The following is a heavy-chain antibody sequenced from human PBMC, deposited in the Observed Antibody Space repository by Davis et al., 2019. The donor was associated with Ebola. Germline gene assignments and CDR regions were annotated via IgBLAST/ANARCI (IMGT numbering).Heavy chain of an antibody. CDR1: GFVFRNYV. D-gene: IGHD5-18*01. J-gene: IGHJ3*02. CDR3: ARDERRGYNYGAFDI. CDR2: LGTSADT. V-gene: IGHV3-23*01. Sequence: GESLKISCAASGFVFRNYVMSWVRQAPGKGLEWVSTLGTSADTYYADSVKGRFTISRDNSKNTLYLQMNSLRAEDTAVYYCARDERRGYNYGAFDIWGQGTMVTVSS.